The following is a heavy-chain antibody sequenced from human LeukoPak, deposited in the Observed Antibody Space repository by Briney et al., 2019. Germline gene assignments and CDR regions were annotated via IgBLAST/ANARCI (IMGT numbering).Heavy chain of an antibody. Sequence: GGSLRLSCAASGFTFSSYGMHWVRQAPGKGLEWVAVISYDGSNKYYADSVKGRFTISRDNSKNTLYLQMNSLRAEDTAVYYCAPRGYSGYVDYWGRGTLVTVSS. CDR3: APRGYSGYVDY. D-gene: IGHD5-12*01. CDR1: GFTFSSYG. V-gene: IGHV3-30*03. CDR2: ISYDGSNK. J-gene: IGHJ4*02.